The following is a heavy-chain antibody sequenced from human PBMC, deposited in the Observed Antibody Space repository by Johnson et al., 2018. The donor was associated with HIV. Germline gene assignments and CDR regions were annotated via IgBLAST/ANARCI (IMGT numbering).Heavy chain of an antibody. CDR3: AKWNDSSGYYRGRAFDI. J-gene: IGHJ3*02. D-gene: IGHD3-22*01. Sequence: VQLVESGGGLVQPGGSLTLSCAASGFTFDDHAMHWVRQAPGKGLEWVSAISGSGSHTYYAASVQGRFTLSRDNSKNTLSLQMNSLRAEDTAVYYCAKWNDSSGYYRGRAFDIWGQGTMVTVSS. V-gene: IGHV3-23*04. CDR2: ISGSGSHT. CDR1: GFTFDDHA.